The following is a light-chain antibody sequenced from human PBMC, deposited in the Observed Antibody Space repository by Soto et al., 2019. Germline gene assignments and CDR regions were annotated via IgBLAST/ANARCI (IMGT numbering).Light chain of an antibody. CDR2: DAS. J-gene: IGKJ3*01. CDR3: QQCDNVPFT. Sequence: DIQMTQSPSSLSASVGDRVTISCQASQDIGSCLNWYQQKPGKAPKLLIYDASSLEAVGPSGFSGSGSGTDFTLIISHLQPDDVATYHCQQCDNVPFTFGPGTILDIK. V-gene: IGKV1-33*01. CDR1: QDIGSC.